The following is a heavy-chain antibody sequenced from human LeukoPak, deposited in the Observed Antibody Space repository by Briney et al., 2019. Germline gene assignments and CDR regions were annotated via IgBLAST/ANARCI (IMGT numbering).Heavy chain of an antibody. V-gene: IGHV3-11*04. CDR2: ISSSGSTI. J-gene: IGHJ3*02. Sequence: PGGSLRLPCAASGFTFSDYYMSWIRQAPGKGLEWVSYISSSGSTIYYADSVKGRFTISRDNSKNTLYLQMNSLRAEDTAVYYCAKSSRQLLYDAFDIWGQGTMVTVSS. CDR1: GFTFSDYY. D-gene: IGHD2-2*02. CDR3: AKSSRQLLYDAFDI.